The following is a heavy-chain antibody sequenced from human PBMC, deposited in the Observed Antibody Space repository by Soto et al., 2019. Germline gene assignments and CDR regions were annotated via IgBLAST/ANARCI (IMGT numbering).Heavy chain of an antibody. D-gene: IGHD3-3*01. CDR3: AKVDDFWSGYLPPTDDY. Sequence: ASVKVSCKASGYTFTSYGISWVRQAPGQGLEWMGWISAYNGNTNYAQKLQGRVTMTTDTSTSTAYMELRSLRSDDTAVYYCAKVDDFWSGYLPPTDDYWGQGTLVTVSS. V-gene: IGHV1-18*01. J-gene: IGHJ4*02. CDR2: ISAYNGNT. CDR1: GYTFTSYG.